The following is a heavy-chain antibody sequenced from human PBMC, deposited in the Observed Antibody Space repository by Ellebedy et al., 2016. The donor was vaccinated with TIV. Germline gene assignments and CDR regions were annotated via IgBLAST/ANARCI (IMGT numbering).Heavy chain of an antibody. V-gene: IGHV3-20*01. Sequence: GESLKISCAASGFTFDDYGMSWVRQAPGKGLEWISGINWNGGSTGYADSVKGRFTISRDNAKNSLYLQMNSLRAEDTALYHCARRIHVDTAMVPYFDYWGQGTLVTVSS. CDR3: ARRIHVDTAMVPYFDY. D-gene: IGHD5-18*01. CDR2: INWNGGST. CDR1: GFTFDDYG. J-gene: IGHJ4*02.